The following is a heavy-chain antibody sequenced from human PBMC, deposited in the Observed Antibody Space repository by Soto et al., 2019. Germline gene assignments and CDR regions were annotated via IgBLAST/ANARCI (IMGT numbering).Heavy chain of an antibody. CDR2: VSAYNGER. Sequence: QVQLVQSGAEVKKPGASVKVSCKASGYTFTNYGINWVRKAPGQGLEWLGWVSAYNGERRYAQRVQARVIMTTDTSTTTAYMELRSLRSDDTAVYSCSRGTSIPAAVDYWGQGTLVTVSS. J-gene: IGHJ4*01. CDR3: SRGTSIPAAVDY. D-gene: IGHD1-20*01. CDR1: GYTFTNYG. V-gene: IGHV1-18*01.